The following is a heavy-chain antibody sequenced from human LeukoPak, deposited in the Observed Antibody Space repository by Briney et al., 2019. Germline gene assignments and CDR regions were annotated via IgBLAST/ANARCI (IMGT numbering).Heavy chain of an antibody. D-gene: IGHD3-10*01. CDR3: ARYGSGSYLRYYYYGMDV. V-gene: IGHV3-21*01. J-gene: IGHJ6*02. Sequence: GGSLRLSCAASGFTFSSYSMNWVRQAPGKGLEWVSSISSSSSYIYYADSVKGRFTISRDNAENSLYLQMNSLRAEDTAVYYCARYGSGSYLRYYYYGMDVWGQGTTVTVSS. CDR2: ISSSSSYI. CDR1: GFTFSSYS.